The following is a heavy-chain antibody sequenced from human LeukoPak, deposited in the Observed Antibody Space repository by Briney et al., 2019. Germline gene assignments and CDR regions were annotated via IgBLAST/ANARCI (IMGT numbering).Heavy chain of an antibody. Sequence: GGSLRLSCAASGFTFSSYAMNWVRQAPGKGLEWVSGISASSSIYYADSVKGRFTISRDNSKNTLYLQMNSLRAEDTAVYYCALSPTYSSGWSYYYGMDVWGQGTTVTVSS. CDR3: ALSPTYSSGWSYYYGMDV. CDR1: GFTFSSYA. J-gene: IGHJ6*02. V-gene: IGHV3-23*01. D-gene: IGHD6-19*01. CDR2: ISASSSI.